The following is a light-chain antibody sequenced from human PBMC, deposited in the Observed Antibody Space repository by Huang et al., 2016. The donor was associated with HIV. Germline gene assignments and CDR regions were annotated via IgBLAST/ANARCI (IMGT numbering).Light chain of an antibody. CDR1: QSVRSN. V-gene: IGKV3-15*01. CDR2: GES. Sequence: EIVMTQSPATLSVSPGERATLSCRASQSVRSNLAWYQQKPGQAPRLLIYGESTRATGIPARFIGSGSGTEFTLTISSLQSEDFAVYYCQQYNNWPPWTFGQGTKVEIK. J-gene: IGKJ1*01. CDR3: QQYNNWPPWT.